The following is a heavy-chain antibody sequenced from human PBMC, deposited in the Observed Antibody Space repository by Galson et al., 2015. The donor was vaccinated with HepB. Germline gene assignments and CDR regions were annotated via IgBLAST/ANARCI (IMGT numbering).Heavy chain of an antibody. D-gene: IGHD6-13*01. CDR1: GVTFSGSA. J-gene: IGHJ3*01. Sequence: SLRLPRAACGVTFSGSANHWVRQTSGKGLEWVGRHRSKASNYATAFAASLKGRVTISRDDSKNTAYLHMKSLTTEDTAVYCCTRLGDLSGDSSSWGQGTMVTVSS. CDR2: HRSKASNYAT. V-gene: IGHV3-73*01. CDR3: TRLGDLSGDSSS.